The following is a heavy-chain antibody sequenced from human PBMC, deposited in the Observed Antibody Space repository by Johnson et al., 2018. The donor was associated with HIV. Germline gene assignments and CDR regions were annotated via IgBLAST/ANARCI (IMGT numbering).Heavy chain of an antibody. Sequence: QVQLVESGGGVVQPGRSLRLSCAASGFTFSSYAMHWVRQAPGKGLEWVAVISFDGSNQYYADSVKGLSTISRDNSNNTLFLQMNSLSADDTGVYYCAKDKFMCLDNPVESVDVWCHGTMVTFSS. CDR2: ISFDGSNQ. V-gene: IGHV3-30-3*01. CDR1: GFTFSSYA. J-gene: IGHJ3*01. CDR3: AKDKFMCLDNPVESVDV. D-gene: IGHD3-3*01.